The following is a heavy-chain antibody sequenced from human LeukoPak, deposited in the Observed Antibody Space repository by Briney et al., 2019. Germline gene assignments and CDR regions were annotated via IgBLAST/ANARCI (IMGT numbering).Heavy chain of an antibody. CDR3: AKDRGQLWLRPTWLNYYYYYYMDV. CDR1: GFTFDDYG. V-gene: IGHV3-20*04. D-gene: IGHD5-18*01. Sequence: PGGSLRLSCAASGFTFDDYGMSWVRQAPGKGLEWVSGINWNGGSTGYADSVKGRFTISRDNSKNTLYLQMNSLRAEDTAVYYCAKDRGQLWLRPTWLNYYYYYYMDVWGKGTTVTVSS. J-gene: IGHJ6*03. CDR2: INWNGGST.